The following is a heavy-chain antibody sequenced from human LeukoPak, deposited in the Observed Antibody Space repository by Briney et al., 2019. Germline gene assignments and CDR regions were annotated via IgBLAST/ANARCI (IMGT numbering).Heavy chain of an antibody. Sequence: GGSLRLSCAASGFTFSSYWMSWVRQAPGKGLEWVANIKRDGSEKYYADSVKGRFTISRDNAKNSLYLQMNSLRAEDTAVYYCARDGSSWNYYYYGMDVWGQGTTVTVSS. CDR3: ARDGSSWNYYYYGMDV. J-gene: IGHJ6*02. D-gene: IGHD6-13*01. CDR2: IKRDGSEK. CDR1: GFTFSSYW. V-gene: IGHV3-7*01.